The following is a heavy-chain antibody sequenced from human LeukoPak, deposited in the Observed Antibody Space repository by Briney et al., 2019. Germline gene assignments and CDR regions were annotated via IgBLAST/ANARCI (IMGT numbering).Heavy chain of an antibody. CDR2: IRPTGDT. V-gene: IGHV3-13*04. J-gene: IGHJ4*02. CDR3: ARLTSGLDS. CDR1: GFTFSNYD. Sequence: GGSLRLSCAASGFTFSNYDMHWVHQAAGKGLEWVSAIRPTGDTYYPGSVKGRFTISREDATNSLYLQMNYLRAGDTAVYYCARLTSGLDSWGQGTLVTVSS. D-gene: IGHD6-19*01.